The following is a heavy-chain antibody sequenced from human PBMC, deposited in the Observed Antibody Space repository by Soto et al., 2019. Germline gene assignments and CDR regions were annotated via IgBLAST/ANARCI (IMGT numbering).Heavy chain of an antibody. V-gene: IGHV1-18*01. CDR2: ISAYNGNT. Sequence: ASVKVSCKASGYTFTSYGISWVRQGPGQGLEWMVWISAYNGNTNYAQKLQGRVTMTTDTSTSTAYMELRSLRSDDTAVYYCATLQGYYYGMDVWGQGTTVTVSS. J-gene: IGHJ6*02. CDR3: ATLQGYYYGMDV. D-gene: IGHD4-4*01. CDR1: GYTFTSYG.